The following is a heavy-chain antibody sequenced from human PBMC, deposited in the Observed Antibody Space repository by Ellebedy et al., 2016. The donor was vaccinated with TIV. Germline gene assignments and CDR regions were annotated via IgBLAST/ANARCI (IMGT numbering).Heavy chain of an antibody. CDR2: INPNNGVT. Sequence: ASVKVSXXASGYTFTDYYMNWVRQAPGQGLEWMGWINPNNGVTNYAQKFQGRVTMTRATSISAAMTRDTSISTAYMELSSLRSEDTAVYYCAADLRFGELSKWGQGTLVTVSS. CDR1: GYTFTDYY. CDR3: AADLRFGELSK. J-gene: IGHJ4*02. V-gene: IGHV1-2*02. D-gene: IGHD3-10*01.